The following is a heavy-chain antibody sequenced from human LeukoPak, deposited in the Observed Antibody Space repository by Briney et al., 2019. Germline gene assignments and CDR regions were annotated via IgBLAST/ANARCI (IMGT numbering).Heavy chain of an antibody. CDR3: ARRGYYQPGNSFDY. D-gene: IGHD2-2*01. Sequence: ASVKVSCKASGYTFTGYYMHWVRQAPGQGLEWMGWINPNSGGTNYAQKFQGRVTMTRDTSISTAYMELSRLRSDDTAVYYCARRGYYQPGNSFDYWGQGTLVTVSS. J-gene: IGHJ4*02. CDR1: GYTFTGYY. V-gene: IGHV1-2*02. CDR2: INPNSGGT.